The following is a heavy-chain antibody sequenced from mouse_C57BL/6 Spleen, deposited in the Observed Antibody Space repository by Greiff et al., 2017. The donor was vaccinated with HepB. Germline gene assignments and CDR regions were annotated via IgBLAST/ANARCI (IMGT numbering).Heavy chain of an antibody. CDR3: ARGITTNYWYFDV. CDR2: INPSSGYT. J-gene: IGHJ1*03. V-gene: IGHV1-7*01. CDR1: GYTFTSYW. D-gene: IGHD1-1*01. Sequence: VKLMESGAELAKPGASVKLSCKASGYTFTSYWMHWVKQRPGQGLEWIGYINPSSGYTKYNQKFKDKATLTADKSSSTAYMQLSSLTYEDSAVYYCARGITTNYWYFDVWGTGTTVTVSS.